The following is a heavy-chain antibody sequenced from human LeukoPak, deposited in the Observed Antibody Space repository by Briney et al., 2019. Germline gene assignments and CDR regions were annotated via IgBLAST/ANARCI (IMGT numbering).Heavy chain of an antibody. J-gene: IGHJ6*02. Sequence: SETLSLTCTVSGGSISSYYWSWIRQPPGKGLEWIGYIYYSGSTNYNPSLKSRVTISVDTSKNQFSLKLSSVTAADTAVYYCARDDSYYDSSGPYYYYGMDVWGQGTTVTVSS. CDR1: GGSISSYY. D-gene: IGHD3-22*01. CDR3: ARDDSYYDSSGPYYYYGMDV. CDR2: IYYSGST. V-gene: IGHV4-59*01.